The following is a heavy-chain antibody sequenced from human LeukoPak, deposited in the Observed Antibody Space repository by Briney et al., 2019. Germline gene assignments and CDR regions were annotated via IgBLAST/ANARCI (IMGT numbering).Heavy chain of an antibody. CDR1: GYNFDKFG. J-gene: IGHJ4*02. D-gene: IGHD6-13*01. V-gene: IGHV1-18*01. CDR2: INTHNGNT. CDR3: ARDTPQHLKRYDY. Sequence: GASVKVSCKASGYNFDKFGIAWVRQAPGQGLEWMGWINTHNGNTKYAQQYQGRVTMTTDTSTSTVYMELRSLRSDDTAVYFCARDTPQHLKRYDYWGLGTQVTVSS.